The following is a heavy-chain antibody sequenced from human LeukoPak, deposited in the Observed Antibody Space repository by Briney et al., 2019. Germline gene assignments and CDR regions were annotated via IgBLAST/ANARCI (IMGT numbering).Heavy chain of an antibody. J-gene: IGHJ5*02. V-gene: IGHV4-39*02. CDR3: ARVNWKFLSWRFGWFDT. CDR2: VHYSGTT. CDR1: GASISSSLYY. D-gene: IGHD1-1*01. Sequence: SETLSLTCTVAGASISSSLYYWGWIRQPLGKGLEWIGSVHYSGTTHYNPSLKSRVTISIDASKNDFSLQLSSVTAAGTAVYYCARVNWKFLSWRFGWFDTWGQGALAIVSS.